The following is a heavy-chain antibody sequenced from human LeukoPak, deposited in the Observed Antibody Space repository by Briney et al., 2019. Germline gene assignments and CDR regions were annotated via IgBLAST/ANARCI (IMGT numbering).Heavy chain of an antibody. D-gene: IGHD6-19*01. V-gene: IGHV3-9*01. CDR2: ISWNSGSI. CDR3: AKDQVPYSSGLYIDY. CDR1: GFTFDDYA. Sequence: GRSLRLSCAASGFTFDDYAMHWVRQAPGKGLEWVSGISWNSGSIGYADSVKGRFTISRDNSKNTLYLQMNSLRVEDTAVYYCAKDQVPYSSGLYIDYWGQGTLVTVSS. J-gene: IGHJ4*02.